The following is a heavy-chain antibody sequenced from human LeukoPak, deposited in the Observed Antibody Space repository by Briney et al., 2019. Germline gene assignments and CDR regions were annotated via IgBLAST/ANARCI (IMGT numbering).Heavy chain of an antibody. Sequence: GSLRLSCAASGFTFSNYGMTWIRQAPGKGLEWVSAISSSGGITYYADSVKGRFTISRDNSKNTLYLQMNSLRGEDTAVYYCARILDPYDFPKNWFDPLGPGNPGHRLL. CDR2: ISSSGGIT. CDR1: GFTFSNYG. D-gene: IGHD3/OR15-3a*01. V-gene: IGHV3-23*01. CDR3: ARILDPYDFPKNWFDP. J-gene: IGHJ5*02.